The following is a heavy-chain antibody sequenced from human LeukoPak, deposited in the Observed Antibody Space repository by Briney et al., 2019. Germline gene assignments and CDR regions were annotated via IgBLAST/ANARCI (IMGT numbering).Heavy chain of an antibody. CDR2: MNPDGSAI. CDR3: ARDPLNGALDI. Sequence: GGSLRLSCTASGFSFSGSWMSWVRQLPGKGLEWLADMNPDGSAIVYVDSVKGRFTVSRNNAKNSLYVQMDGLRAEDTAVYYCARDPLNGALDIWGQGTLVTVSS. J-gene: IGHJ3*02. CDR1: GFSFSGSW. V-gene: IGHV3-7*01.